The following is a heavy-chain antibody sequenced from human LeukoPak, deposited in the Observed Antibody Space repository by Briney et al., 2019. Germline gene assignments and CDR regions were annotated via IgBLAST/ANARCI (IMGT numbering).Heavy chain of an antibody. D-gene: IGHD3-22*01. CDR3: ARDQTGDYYDSSGYYSWFDP. J-gene: IGHJ5*02. CDR2: IYYSGST. Sequence: SETLSLTCTVSGGSISSGDYYWSWIRQPPGKGLEWIGYIYYSGSTYYSPSLKSRVTISVDTSKNQFSLKLSSVTAADTAVYYCARDQTGDYYDSSGYYSWFDPWGQGTLVTVSS. CDR1: GGSISSGDYY. V-gene: IGHV4-30-4*01.